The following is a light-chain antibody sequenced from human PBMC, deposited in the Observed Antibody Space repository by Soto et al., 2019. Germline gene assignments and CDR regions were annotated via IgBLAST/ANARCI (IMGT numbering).Light chain of an antibody. CDR2: KVS. CDR1: QSLYNW. V-gene: IGKV1-5*03. CDR3: QQYNTNPWT. J-gene: IGKJ1*01. Sequence: DIQMTQSPSTLSASVGDRVTITCRASQSLYNWLAWFQQKPGKAPKVLIYKVSNLESGVPSRFSGSGSGTEFTLTLSSLQPDDFATYYCQQYNTNPWTFGQGTKVEIK.